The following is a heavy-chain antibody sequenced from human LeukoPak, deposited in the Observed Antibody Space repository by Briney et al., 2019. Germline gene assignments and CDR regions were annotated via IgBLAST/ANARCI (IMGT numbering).Heavy chain of an antibody. J-gene: IGHJ6*02. D-gene: IGHD6-6*01. CDR3: ARRGAARPGGSYSMDV. V-gene: IGHV4-59*01. Sequence: SETLSLTCTVSGGSISSYHWSWIGQPPGKGLEYIGYIYNSGSTNYKPSLKSRVTISIDTSKNQLSLKLSSVTTADTAVYYCARRGAARPGGSYSMDVWGQGTTVTVSS. CDR2: IYNSGST. CDR1: GGSISSYH.